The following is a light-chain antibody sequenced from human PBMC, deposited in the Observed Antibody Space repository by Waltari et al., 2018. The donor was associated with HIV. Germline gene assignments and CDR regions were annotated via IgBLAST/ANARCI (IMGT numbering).Light chain of an antibody. CDR2: EDT. CDR1: SSDVGGYNS. Sequence: QSALTQPRSVSGSPGQSVAISCTGTSSDVGGYNSVSWYQQQPCKALKLMCYEDTKRPSGVPDRFSGSKSGDTASLTISGLQAEDEADYYCCSYAGSYTFVFCGGTKLTVL. J-gene: IGLJ3*02. V-gene: IGLV2-11*01. CDR3: CSYAGSYTFV.